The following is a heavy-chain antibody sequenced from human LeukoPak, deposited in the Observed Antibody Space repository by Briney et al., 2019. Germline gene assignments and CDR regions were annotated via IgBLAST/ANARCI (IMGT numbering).Heavy chain of an antibody. J-gene: IGHJ4*02. CDR3: TKDEVFSSAWYFDY. CDR1: GFTFSSYG. CDR2: IRSDGSIK. V-gene: IGHV3-30*02. D-gene: IGHD6-19*01. Sequence: GSLRLSCAASGFTFSSYGMHWVRQAPGKGLEWVAFIRSDGSIKYYTESLKGRFTISRDNSKNTLYLQINSLRPEDTAVYYCTKDEVFSSAWYFDYWGQGTLVTVSS.